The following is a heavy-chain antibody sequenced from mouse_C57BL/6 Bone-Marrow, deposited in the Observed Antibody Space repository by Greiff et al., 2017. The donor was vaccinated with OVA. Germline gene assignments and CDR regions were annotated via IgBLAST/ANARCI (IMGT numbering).Heavy chain of an antibody. CDR1: GFSLTSYG. Sequence: VQLVESGPGLVQPSQSLSITCTVSGFSLTSYGVHWVRQSPGKGLEWLGVIWRGGSTDYNAAFMSRLSITKDNSKSQVFFKMNSLQADDTAIYYCARKSLLRPYYAMDYWGQGTSVTVSS. V-gene: IGHV2-5*01. D-gene: IGHD2-12*01. CDR3: ARKSLLRPYYAMDY. J-gene: IGHJ4*01. CDR2: IWRGGST.